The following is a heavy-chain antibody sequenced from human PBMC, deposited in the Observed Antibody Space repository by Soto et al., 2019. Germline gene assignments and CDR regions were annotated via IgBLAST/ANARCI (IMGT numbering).Heavy chain of an antibody. CDR3: ARTAPTTVMYFDY. J-gene: IGHJ4*02. CDR2: IYYSGST. V-gene: IGHV4-59*01. CDR1: GGSISGYY. Sequence: SETLSLTCTVSGGSISGYYWSWIRQPPGKGLEWIGYIYYSGSTNYNPSLKSRVTISVDTSKNQFSLKLSSVTAADTAVYYCARTAPTTVMYFDYWGQGTLVTVS. D-gene: IGHD4-17*01.